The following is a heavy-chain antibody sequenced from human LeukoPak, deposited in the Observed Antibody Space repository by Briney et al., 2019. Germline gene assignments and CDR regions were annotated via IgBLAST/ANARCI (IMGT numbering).Heavy chain of an antibody. CDR2: SVPMSDTK. J-gene: IGHJ5*02. Sequence: SVKVSCKAYGGSFGDFAIIWVRQAPGHGLEWMGRSVPMSDTKDYAQKFQGRVTFTTDESTTTAHMELSNLSPEDTAVYYCAATSIIFNWFDPWGQGTLVTVSS. V-gene: IGHV1-69*05. CDR3: AATSIIFNWFDP. D-gene: IGHD1-14*01. CDR1: GGSFGDFA.